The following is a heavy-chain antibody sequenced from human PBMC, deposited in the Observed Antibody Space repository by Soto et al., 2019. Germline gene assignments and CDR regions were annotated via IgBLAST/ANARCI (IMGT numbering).Heavy chain of an antibody. Sequence: SVKVSCKASGGTFSSYAISCVRQAPGQGLEWMGGIIPIFGTANYAQKFQGRVTITADNSKNTLYLQMNSLRAEDTAVYYCASPARGYYFDYWGQGTLVTVSS. V-gene: IGHV1-69*06. CDR1: GGTFSSYA. CDR3: ASPARGYYFDY. D-gene: IGHD3-10*01. J-gene: IGHJ4*02. CDR2: IIPIFGTA.